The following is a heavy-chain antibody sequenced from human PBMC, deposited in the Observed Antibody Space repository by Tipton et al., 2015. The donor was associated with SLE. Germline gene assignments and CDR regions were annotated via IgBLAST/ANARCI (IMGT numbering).Heavy chain of an antibody. CDR2: IYIGGST. D-gene: IGHD3-16*01. CDR1: GFTVSSNY. V-gene: IGHV3-53*01. CDR3: ARTSWGPLRYMDV. J-gene: IGHJ6*03. Sequence: SLRLSCAASGFTVSSNYMSWVRQAPGKGLEWVSVIYIGGSTYYADSVKGRFTVSRDNSKNTLYLQMNSRRAEDTAVYYCARTSWGPLRYMDVWGKGTTVTVSS.